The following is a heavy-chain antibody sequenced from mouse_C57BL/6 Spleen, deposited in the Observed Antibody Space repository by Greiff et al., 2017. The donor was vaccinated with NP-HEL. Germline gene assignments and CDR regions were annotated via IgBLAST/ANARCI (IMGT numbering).Heavy chain of an antibody. CDR3: ARNSLHYYGSSYDFDY. D-gene: IGHD1-1*01. CDR1: GFSLTSYG. J-gene: IGHJ2*01. Sequence: VKLVESGPGLVQPSQSLSITCTVSGFSLTSYGVHWVRQSPGKGLEWLGVIWSGGSTDYNAAFISRLSISKDNSKSQVFFKMNSLQADDTAIYYCARNSLHYYGSSYDFDYWGQGTTLTVSS. CDR2: IWSGGST. V-gene: IGHV2-2*01.